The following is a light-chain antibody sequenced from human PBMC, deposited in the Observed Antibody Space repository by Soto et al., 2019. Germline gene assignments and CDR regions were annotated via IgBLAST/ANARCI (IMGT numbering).Light chain of an antibody. V-gene: IGLV1-40*01. Sequence: QSVLTQPPSVSGAPGQRVTISCTGGSSNIGAGYDVSWYQQLPGKAPKLLIYGNTDRPSGVPDRFSGSKSGTSASLAITGLQPEDEADYYCQSYATSLSGYVFGDGTKLTVL. J-gene: IGLJ1*01. CDR3: QSYATSLSGYV. CDR1: SSNIGAGYD. CDR2: GNT.